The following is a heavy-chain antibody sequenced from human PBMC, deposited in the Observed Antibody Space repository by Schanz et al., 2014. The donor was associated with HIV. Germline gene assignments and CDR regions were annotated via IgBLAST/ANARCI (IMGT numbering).Heavy chain of an antibody. CDR3: AKGPTFGVLTPAD. J-gene: IGHJ4*02. CDR2: ISYDGSRK. Sequence: QVQLVESGGGVVQPGRSLRVSCAASGFTFNSYGMHWVRQAPGKGLEWVAVISYDGSRKHFADSVKGRFTISRDNSKNTLYLQMNSLRAEDTAVYYCAKGPTFGVLTPADWGQGTLVTVSS. V-gene: IGHV3-30*18. D-gene: IGHD3-3*01. CDR1: GFTFNSYG.